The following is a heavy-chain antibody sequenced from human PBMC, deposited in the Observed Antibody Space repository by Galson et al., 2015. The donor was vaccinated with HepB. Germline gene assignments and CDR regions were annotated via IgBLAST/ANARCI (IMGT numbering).Heavy chain of an antibody. D-gene: IGHD3-10*01. Sequence: SLRLSCAASGFTFSSYAVSWVRQAPGKGLEWVSAISGSGGSTYYADSVKGRFTISRDNSKNTLYLQMNSLRAEDTAVYYCAKQVRVGWISYWGQGTLVTVSS. V-gene: IGHV3-23*01. CDR3: AKQVRVGWISY. CDR1: GFTFSSYA. J-gene: IGHJ4*02. CDR2: ISGSGGST.